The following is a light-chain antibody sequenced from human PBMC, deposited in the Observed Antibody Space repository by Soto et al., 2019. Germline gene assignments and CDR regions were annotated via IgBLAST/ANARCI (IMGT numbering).Light chain of an antibody. V-gene: IGKV3-11*01. CDR2: GAS. CDR3: HQCTNWPLT. CDR1: QSVSSC. Sequence: TQCASAVSGYTRERDSLSCRASQSVSSCLAWYQQKPGQAPRLLMSGASNRATGTPARFSGSGSGTDFTLTISSLEPEDFAVYYCHQCTNWPLTLGGRTKADI. J-gene: IGKJ4*01.